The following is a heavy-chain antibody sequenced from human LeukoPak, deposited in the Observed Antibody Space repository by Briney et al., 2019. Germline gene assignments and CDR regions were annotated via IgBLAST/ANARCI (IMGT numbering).Heavy chain of an antibody. Sequence: QTGGSLRQSCAAHGFTVSRNYMSRVRQAPGKGLGRVSVIYSGGSTYYADSVKGRFTISRDNSKNTLYLQMSSLRAEDTAVYYCARDWVAARPGWFDPWGQGTLVTVSS. CDR3: ARDWVAARPGWFDP. CDR2: IYSGGST. D-gene: IGHD6-6*01. V-gene: IGHV3-53*05. CDR1: GFTVSRNY. J-gene: IGHJ5*02.